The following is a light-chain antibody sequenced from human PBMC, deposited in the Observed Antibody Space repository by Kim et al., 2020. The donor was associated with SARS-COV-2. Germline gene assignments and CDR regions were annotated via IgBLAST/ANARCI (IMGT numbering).Light chain of an antibody. J-gene: IGLJ3*02. Sequence: QSVLTQPASVSGSPGQSITISCTGTSSDVGANKYVSWYQQNPGKAPKLIIYDVSKRPSGVSNRFSGSKSGNTASLTISGLQGEDEADFYCSSYTTIRTWVFGGGTQLTVL. CDR3: SSYTTIRTWV. CDR2: DVS. CDR1: SSDVGANKY. V-gene: IGLV2-14*01.